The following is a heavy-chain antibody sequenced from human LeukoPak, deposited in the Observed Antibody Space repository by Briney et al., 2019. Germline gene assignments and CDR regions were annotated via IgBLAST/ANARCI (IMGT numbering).Heavy chain of an antibody. D-gene: IGHD3-3*01. CDR1: GFTFSSYW. V-gene: IGHV3-23*01. J-gene: IGHJ4*02. CDR2: ISGSGGST. Sequence: TGGSLRLSCAASGFTFSSYWMSWVRQAPGKGLEWVSGISGSGGSTYYADSVKGRFTISRDNSKNTLYLQMNSLRAEDTAVYYCAKGYYDFWSGYFGDYWGQGSLVTVSS. CDR3: AKGYYDFWSGYFGDY.